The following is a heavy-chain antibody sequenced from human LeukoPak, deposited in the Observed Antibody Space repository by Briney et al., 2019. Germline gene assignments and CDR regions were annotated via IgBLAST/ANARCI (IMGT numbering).Heavy chain of an antibody. D-gene: IGHD5-24*01. Sequence: PSQTLSPTCTVSGGSISSGGYYWSWIRQHPGKGLEWIGYIYYSGSTYYNPSLKSRVTMSVDTSKNQFSLKLSSVTAADTPVYYCARRDGYNAPLHYWGQGTLVTVSS. CDR3: ARRDGYNAPLHY. J-gene: IGHJ4*02. CDR1: GGSISSGGYY. CDR2: IYYSGST. V-gene: IGHV4-31*03.